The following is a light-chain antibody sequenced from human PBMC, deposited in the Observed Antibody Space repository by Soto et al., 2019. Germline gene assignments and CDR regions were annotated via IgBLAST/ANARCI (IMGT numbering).Light chain of an antibody. V-gene: IGKV1-5*01. J-gene: IGKJ1*01. CDR2: DAS. CDR1: QSISSW. Sequence: DIQMTQSPSTLSASVGDRVTINCRASQSISSWLEWYQQKPGKAPKXXIYDASSLESGVPSRFSGSGSGTEFTLTISSLQPDDFATDYCQQYNSYSSTFGQGTKVDIK. CDR3: QQYNSYSST.